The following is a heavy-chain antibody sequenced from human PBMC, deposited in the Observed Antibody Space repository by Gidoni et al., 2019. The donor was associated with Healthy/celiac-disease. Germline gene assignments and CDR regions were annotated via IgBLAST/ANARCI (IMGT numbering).Heavy chain of an antibody. CDR1: GFTFSSYA. CDR2: ISGSGGST. Sequence: EVQLLESGGGLVQPGGSLRLSCAASGFTFSSYAMSWFRQAPGKGLEWVAAISGSGGSTYYADSVKGRFTISRDNSKNTLYLQMNSLRAEDTAVYYCAKTLPGGYDFWSGYFAGNWFDPWGQGTLVTVSS. D-gene: IGHD3-3*01. V-gene: IGHV3-23*01. J-gene: IGHJ5*02. CDR3: AKTLPGGYDFWSGYFAGNWFDP.